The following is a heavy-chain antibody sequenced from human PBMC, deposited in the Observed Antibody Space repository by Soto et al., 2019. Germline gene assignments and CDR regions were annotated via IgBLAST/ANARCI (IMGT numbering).Heavy chain of an antibody. CDR3: ARDMTPSYYGSGSYYQHINYYYYYGMDV. V-gene: IGHV1-3*01. Sequence: ASVKVSCKASGYTFTSYAMRWVRQAPGQRLEWMGWINAGNGNTKYSQKFQGRVTITRDTSASRAYMELSSLRSEDRAVYYCARDMTPSYYGSGSYYQHINYYYYYGMDVWGQGTTVTVS. J-gene: IGHJ6*02. D-gene: IGHD3-10*01. CDR1: GYTFTSYA. CDR2: INAGNGNT.